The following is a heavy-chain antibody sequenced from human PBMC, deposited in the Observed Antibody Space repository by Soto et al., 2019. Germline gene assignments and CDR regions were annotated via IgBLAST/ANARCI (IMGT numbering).Heavy chain of an antibody. V-gene: IGHV4-30-4*01. CDR1: GGNISSGDYY. CDR3: ARGGAFDY. CDR2: IYYTGST. J-gene: IGHJ4*02. D-gene: IGHD3-16*01. Sequence: SETMSLTCTVSGGNISSGDYYWSWIRQPPGKGLEWIGYIYYTGSTYYNPSLKSRVTISVDTSKNQFSLKLSSVTAADTAVYYCARGGAFDYWGQGTLVTVSS.